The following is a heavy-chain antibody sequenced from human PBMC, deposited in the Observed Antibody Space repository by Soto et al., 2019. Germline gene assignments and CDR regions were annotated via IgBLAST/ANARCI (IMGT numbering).Heavy chain of an antibody. J-gene: IGHJ6*02. D-gene: IGHD6-6*01. Sequence: ASVKVSCKASGYTFTSYGISWVRQAPGQGLEWMGWISAYNGNTNYAQKLQGRVTLTNDASTSTAYMELRSLRSDATAVYYCARDRFRKLAEYGMDVWGQGTTVTVSS. CDR1: GYTFTSYG. CDR3: ARDRFRKLAEYGMDV. V-gene: IGHV1-18*04. CDR2: ISAYNGNT.